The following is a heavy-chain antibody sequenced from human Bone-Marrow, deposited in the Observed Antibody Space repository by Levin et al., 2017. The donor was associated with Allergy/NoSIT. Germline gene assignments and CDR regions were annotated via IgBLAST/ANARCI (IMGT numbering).Heavy chain of an antibody. D-gene: IGHD3-3*01. CDR1: GFNFSAYT. CDR3: SRRSHSDFPGGMDV. V-gene: IGHV3-30*04. Sequence: GGSLRLSCTASGFNFSAYTLHWVRQAPGKGLQWVALISFDGNSDYYADSLKGRFTLSRDNSKDTLYLLMNSLRPEASAVYFCSRRSHSDFPGGMDVWGQGTTVTVSS. J-gene: IGHJ6*02. CDR2: ISFDGNSD.